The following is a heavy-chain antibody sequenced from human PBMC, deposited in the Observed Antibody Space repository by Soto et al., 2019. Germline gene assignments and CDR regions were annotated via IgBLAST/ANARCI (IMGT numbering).Heavy chain of an antibody. CDR1: GYTFTSYD. CDR2: MNPKSGNT. Sequence: ASVKVSCKASGYTFTSYDINWVRQATGQGLEWMGWMNPKSGNTGYAQKFQGRVTMTRNTSISTAYMELSSLRSEDTAVYYCARGLLRRSSPVRRFDYWGQGTLVTVSS. CDR3: ARGLLRRSSPVRRFDY. D-gene: IGHD6-13*01. V-gene: IGHV1-8*01. J-gene: IGHJ4*02.